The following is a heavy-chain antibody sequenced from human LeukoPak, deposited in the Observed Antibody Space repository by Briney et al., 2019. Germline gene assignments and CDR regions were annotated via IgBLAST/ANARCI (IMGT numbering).Heavy chain of an antibody. V-gene: IGHV4-59*01. Sequence: PSETLSLTCSVGADSIPNYYWNCLRQPPGKGLEYIGYIYYSGSTNYNPSLKSRVTMSLDTSKNQWSLKLSSVTAADTAVYYCAREDVPHGFDIWGQGTMVTVSS. CDR3: AREDVPHGFDI. CDR1: ADSIPNYY. J-gene: IGHJ3*02. CDR2: IYYSGST. D-gene: IGHD5-24*01.